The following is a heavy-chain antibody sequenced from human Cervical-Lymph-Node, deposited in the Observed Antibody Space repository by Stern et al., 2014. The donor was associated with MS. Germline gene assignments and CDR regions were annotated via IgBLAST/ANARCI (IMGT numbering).Heavy chain of an antibody. CDR1: GGSISSGGYY. J-gene: IGHJ4*02. CDR2: IYYSGST. CDR3: ASHTTYYYDSSGYYQFDY. Sequence: QLQLQESVPGLVKPSQTLSLTCTVSGGSISSGGYYWSWIRQHPGKGLEWIGYIYYSGSTYYNPFLKSRLIISVDSSNHQFSLKLSSVTAADTAVYYWASHTTYYYDSSGYYQFDYWGQGTLVTVSS. V-gene: IGHV4-31*03. D-gene: IGHD3-22*01.